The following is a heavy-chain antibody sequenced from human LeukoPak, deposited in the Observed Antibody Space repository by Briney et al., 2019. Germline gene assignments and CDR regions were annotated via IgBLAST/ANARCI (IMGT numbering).Heavy chain of an antibody. CDR3: AKRGDSSGWSQYDY. CDR1: GFTFSNFW. D-gene: IGHD6-19*01. CDR2: IHPEGNEK. J-gene: IGHJ4*02. Sequence: GGSLRLSCAVSGFTFSNFWMSWVRQAPGRGLEWVANIHPEGNEKYHVESVKGRFTISRDNAKNSLFLQMNGLRADDTAVYYCAKRGDSSGWSQYDYWGQGTLVTVSS. V-gene: IGHV3-7*03.